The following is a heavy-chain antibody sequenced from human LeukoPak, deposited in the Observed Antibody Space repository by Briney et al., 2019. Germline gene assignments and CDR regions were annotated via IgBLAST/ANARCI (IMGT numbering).Heavy chain of an antibody. V-gene: IGHV4-34*01. Sequence: SETLSLTCAVYGGSFSGYYWSWIRQPPGKGLEWIGEINHSGSTNYNPSLKSRVTISVDTSKNQFSLKLSSVTAADTAVYYCAREIYCSSTSCEPGGWFDPWGQGTLVAVSS. CDR3: AREIYCSSTSCEPGGWFDP. CDR2: INHSGST. CDR1: GGSFSGYY. J-gene: IGHJ5*02. D-gene: IGHD2-2*01.